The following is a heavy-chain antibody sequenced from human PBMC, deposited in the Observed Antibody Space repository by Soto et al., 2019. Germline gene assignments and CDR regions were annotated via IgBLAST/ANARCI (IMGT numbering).Heavy chain of an antibody. Sequence: SETLSLTFNVSGCSISSYYWCWIRQPPGKGLEWIGYIYYSGSTNYNPSLKSRVTISVDTPKNQFSLKLSSVTAADSAVYYCARGIKSSPYYYYYMDVWGKGTTVTVSS. CDR1: GCSISSYY. V-gene: IGHV4-59*08. CDR2: IYYSGST. J-gene: IGHJ6*03. CDR3: ARGIKSSPYYYYYMDV. D-gene: IGHD6-6*01.